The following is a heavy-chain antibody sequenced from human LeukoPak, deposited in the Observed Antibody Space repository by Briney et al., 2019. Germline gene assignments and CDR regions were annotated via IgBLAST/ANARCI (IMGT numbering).Heavy chain of an antibody. CDR1: GFTFDDYA. Sequence: GGSLRLSCAASGFTFDDYAMHWARQAPGKGLEWVSLISWDGGSTYYADSVKGRFTISRDNSKNSLYLQMNSLRAEDTALYYCAKDSGGDDFWSGYYLDYWGQGTLVTVSS. J-gene: IGHJ4*02. D-gene: IGHD3-3*01. CDR2: ISWDGGST. CDR3: AKDSGGDDFWSGYYLDY. V-gene: IGHV3-43D*04.